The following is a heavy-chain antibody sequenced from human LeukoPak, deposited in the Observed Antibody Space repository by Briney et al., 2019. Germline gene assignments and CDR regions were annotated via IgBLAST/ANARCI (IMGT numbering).Heavy chain of an antibody. CDR2: IWYDGSNS. CDR3: AREGYGDKRRCLDY. D-gene: IGHD4-17*01. J-gene: IGHJ4*02. V-gene: IGHV3-33*01. CDR1: GFTFSSYV. Sequence: GGSLTLSCAASGFTFSSYVMHWVRQPPGTGREGVAVIWYDGSNSYYADSVKRRFNISRDNSKNTLYLQMNRLTAEDTAIYYCAREGYGDKRRCLDYWGQGNLVTVSS.